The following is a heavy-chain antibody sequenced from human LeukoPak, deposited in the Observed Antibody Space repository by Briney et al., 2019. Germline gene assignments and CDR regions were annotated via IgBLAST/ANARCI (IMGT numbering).Heavy chain of an antibody. CDR2: IIPILGIA. D-gene: IGHD3-22*01. J-gene: IGHJ4*02. CDR1: GGTFSSYA. Sequence: ASVKVSCKASGGTFSSYAISWVRQAPGQGLEWMGRIIPILGIANYAQKLQGRVTITADKSTSTAYMELSSLRSEDTAVYYCARGGGPDYYYDSSGYWYFDYWGQGTLVTVSS. V-gene: IGHV1-69*04. CDR3: ARGGGPDYYYDSSGYWYFDY.